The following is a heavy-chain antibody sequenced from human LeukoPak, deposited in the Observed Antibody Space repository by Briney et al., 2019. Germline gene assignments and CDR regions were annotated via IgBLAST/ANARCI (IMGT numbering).Heavy chain of an antibody. J-gene: IGHJ4*02. CDR2: TYYRSKWFN. CDR3: ARMSYDSSPV. D-gene: IGHD6-13*01. CDR1: GDSVSSNSAA. V-gene: IGHV6-1*01. Sequence: SQTLSLTCAISGDSVSSNSAAWNWIRQSPTRGLEWLGRTYYRSKWFNNYAVSLKSRITINPDSSKNQSSLHLNSVTPEDTAVYYCARMSYDSSPVWGRGTLVTVSS.